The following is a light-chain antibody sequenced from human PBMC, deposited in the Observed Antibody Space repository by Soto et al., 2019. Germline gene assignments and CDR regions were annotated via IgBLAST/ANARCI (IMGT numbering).Light chain of an antibody. Sequence: EILMTQSPATLSVSPGERATLSCRASRSCSSNLAWYQQKPGQAPRLLINGASTRATGIPARFSGSGSGTEFTLTISSLQSEDFSVYYCQQYNNWPPWTFGQGTTANIK. CDR2: GAS. V-gene: IGKV3-15*01. CDR1: RSCSSN. J-gene: IGKJ1*01. CDR3: QQYNNWPPWT.